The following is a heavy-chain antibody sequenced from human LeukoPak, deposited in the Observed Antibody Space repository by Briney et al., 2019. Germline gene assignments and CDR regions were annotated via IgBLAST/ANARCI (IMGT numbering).Heavy chain of an antibody. CDR3: ARDMVGYYYDSSGYGGNYYYMDV. J-gene: IGHJ6*03. V-gene: IGHV4-39*07. Sequence: SETLSLTCTVSGGSISNNNYYWGWIRQPPGKGLEWIGGIYYSGSNYYNPSLKSRVTISIDTSKNQFSLKLSSVTAADTAVYYCARDMVGYYYDSSGYGGNYYYMDVWGKGTTVTVSS. CDR2: IYYSGSN. CDR1: GGSISNNNYY. D-gene: IGHD3-22*01.